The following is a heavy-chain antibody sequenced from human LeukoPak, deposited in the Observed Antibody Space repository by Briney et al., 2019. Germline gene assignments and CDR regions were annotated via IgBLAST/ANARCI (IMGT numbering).Heavy chain of an antibody. D-gene: IGHD3-3*01. V-gene: IGHV4-59*12. Sequence: NPSETLSLTCTVSGGSISSYYWSWIRQSPGKGLEWIGYVYYSGSTNYNPSLKSRVTMSVDTSKNQFSLKLSSVTAADTAVYYCARGRITIFGVVPDDAFDIWGQGTMVTVSS. CDR1: GGSISSYY. CDR3: ARGRITIFGVVPDDAFDI. J-gene: IGHJ3*02. CDR2: VYYSGST.